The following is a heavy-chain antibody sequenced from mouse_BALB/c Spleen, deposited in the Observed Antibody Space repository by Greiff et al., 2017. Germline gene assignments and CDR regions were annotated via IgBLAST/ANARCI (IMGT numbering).Heavy chain of an antibody. CDR2: INPNNGDT. CDR3: ARWRAYYGYGDAMDY. CDR1: GYNFTDYY. D-gene: IGHD2-14*01. V-gene: IGHV1-34*01. Sequence: EVQLLESGPELVKPGASVKMSCKASGYNFTDYYMQWVKQSHGQSLEWIGDINPNNGDTFYNQKFKGKATLTADKSSSTAYMQLNSLTSEDSAVYYCARWRAYYGYGDAMDYWGQGTSVTVSS. J-gene: IGHJ4*01.